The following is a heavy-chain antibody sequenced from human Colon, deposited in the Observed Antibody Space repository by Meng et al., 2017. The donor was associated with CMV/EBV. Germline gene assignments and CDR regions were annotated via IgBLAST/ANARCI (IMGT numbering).Heavy chain of an antibody. Sequence: SETLSLTCTVSGDSIRSSGYYWAWIRQPPGKGLEWIGSMFYSGSTYYSASLKSRVTMSIDTSKNQVSLKLTSVTAADTAVYYCARDGQRISVVWGVPNWFDPWGQGTRVTVSS. V-gene: IGHV4-39*07. CDR2: MFYSGST. CDR3: ARDGQRISVVWGVPNWFDP. CDR1: GDSIRSSGYY. D-gene: IGHD3-10*01. J-gene: IGHJ5*02.